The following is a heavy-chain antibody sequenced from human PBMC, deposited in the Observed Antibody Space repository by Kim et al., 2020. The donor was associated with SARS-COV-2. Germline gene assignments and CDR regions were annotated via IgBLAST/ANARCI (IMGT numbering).Heavy chain of an antibody. CDR3: ARDLGREDY. Sequence: SEKNNVESVKGRFNISRDNAKNAVYLQMNRRRGEDTAVYYCARDLGREDYWGQGILVTVSS. D-gene: IGHD7-27*01. J-gene: IGHJ4*02. CDR2: SEK. V-gene: IGHV3-7*01.